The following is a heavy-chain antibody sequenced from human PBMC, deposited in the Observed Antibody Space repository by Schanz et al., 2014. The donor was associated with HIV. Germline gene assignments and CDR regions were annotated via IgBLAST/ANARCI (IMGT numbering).Heavy chain of an antibody. CDR3: ARDLSLASTTPTLAFDI. V-gene: IGHV1-18*01. CDR1: GYTFTSNG. CDR2: ISPYNGNT. J-gene: IGHJ3*02. D-gene: IGHD2-2*01. Sequence: QVQLVQSGAEVKKPGASVKVSCKASGYTFTSNGISWVRQAPGQGLEWMGWISPYNGNTNYGQKFQGRLTMTADISTSTAYMELSSLRSADTAVYYCARDLSLASTTPTLAFDIWGQGTMVTVSS.